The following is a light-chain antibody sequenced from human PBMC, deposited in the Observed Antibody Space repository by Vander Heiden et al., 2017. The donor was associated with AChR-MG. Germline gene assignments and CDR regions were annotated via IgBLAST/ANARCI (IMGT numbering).Light chain of an antibody. CDR2: GAS. V-gene: IGKV3-15*01. J-gene: IGKJ5*01. CDR1: QSVSTN. CDR3: QQNKNWPPIT. Sequence: EIVMTQSPATLSVSPGERATLSCRASQSVSTNLAWYQQKPGQAPRLLIYGASSRPTGIPARFSGSGYGTEFTLTISSRQSEDFALYYCQQNKNWPPITFGQGTRLDIK.